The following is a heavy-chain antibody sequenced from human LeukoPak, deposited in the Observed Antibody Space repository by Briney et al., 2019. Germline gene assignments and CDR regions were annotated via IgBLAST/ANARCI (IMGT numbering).Heavy chain of an antibody. CDR1: GYTFTSYY. J-gene: IGHJ5*02. CDR3: ARGRTKKIFPVVVVAATRPIWFDL. CDR2: INPNSGGT. Sequence: ASVKVSCKASGYTFTSYYMHWVRQAPGQGLEWMGWINPNSGGTNYAQKFQGRVTMTRDTSISTAYMELSRLRSDDTAVYYCARGRTKKIFPVVVVAATRPIWFDLWGQGTLVTVSS. D-gene: IGHD2-15*01. V-gene: IGHV1-2*02.